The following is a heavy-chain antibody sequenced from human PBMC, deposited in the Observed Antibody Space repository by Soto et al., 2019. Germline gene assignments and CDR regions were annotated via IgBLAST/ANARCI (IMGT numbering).Heavy chain of an antibody. J-gene: IGHJ4*02. V-gene: IGHV4-4*02. CDR1: GGSISSSNW. CDR3: ARVLRDSSAWYGRLVDY. Sequence: KPSETLSLTCAVSGGSISSSNWWSWVRQPPGKGLEWIGEIYHSGSTNYNPSLKSRVTISVDKSKNQFSLELSSVTAADTAVYYCARVLRDSSAWYGRLVDYWGQGTLVTVSS. D-gene: IGHD6-19*01. CDR2: IYHSGST.